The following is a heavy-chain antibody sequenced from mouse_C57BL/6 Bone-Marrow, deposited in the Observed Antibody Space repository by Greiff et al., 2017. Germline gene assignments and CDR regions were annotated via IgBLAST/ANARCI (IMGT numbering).Heavy chain of an antibody. Sequence: VQLKQPGAELVKPGASVKVSCKASGYTFTSYWMHWVKQRPGQGLEWIGRIHPSDSDTNYNQKFKGKATLTVDKSSSTAYMQLSSLTSEDSAVYYCAMPTVAPYYFDHWGQGTTLTVSS. CDR3: AMPTVAPYYFDH. D-gene: IGHD1-1*01. V-gene: IGHV1-74*01. J-gene: IGHJ2*01. CDR1: GYTFTSYW. CDR2: IHPSDSDT.